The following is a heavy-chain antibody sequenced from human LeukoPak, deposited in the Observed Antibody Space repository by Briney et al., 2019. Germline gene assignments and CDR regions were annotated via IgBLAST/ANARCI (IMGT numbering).Heavy chain of an antibody. J-gene: IGHJ4*02. CDR1: GYNFTNYW. Sequence: GGSLNTSVKGPGYNFTNYWFGWVRQMPGKGRGCRGIIYPGDSDTRFRPPFQGHVTISADKSSSTAYLQWAALELSDTAMYYCARTSGSELYDVIDFWGQGNLVTVSS. CDR3: ARTSGSELYDVIDF. D-gene: IGHD3-10*02. CDR2: IYPGDSDT. V-gene: IGHV5-51*01.